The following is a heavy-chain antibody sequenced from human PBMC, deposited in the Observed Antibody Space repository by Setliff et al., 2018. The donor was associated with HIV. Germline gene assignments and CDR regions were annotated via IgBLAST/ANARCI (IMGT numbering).Heavy chain of an antibody. CDR3: ARDLRSSHGSPNYFDY. D-gene: IGHD2-15*01. CDR1: GFTFSSYS. J-gene: IGHJ4*02. V-gene: IGHV3-21*01. CDR2: ISSSSSYI. Sequence: GGSLRLSRAASGFTFSSYSMNWVRQAPGKGLEWVSSISSSSSYIYYADSVKGRFTISRDNAKNSLYLQMNGLRAEDTAVYYCARDLRSSHGSPNYFDYWGRGALVTVSS.